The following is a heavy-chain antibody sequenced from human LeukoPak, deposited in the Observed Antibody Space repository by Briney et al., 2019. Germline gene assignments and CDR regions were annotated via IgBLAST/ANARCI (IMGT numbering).Heavy chain of an antibody. D-gene: IGHD4-17*01. V-gene: IGHV3-7*05. J-gene: IGHJ3*02. CDR1: GFPISNYW. Sequence: GGSLRLSCAASGFPISNYWMNWVRQAPGEGLEWVANINQDGSVEHYVDSVKGRFTISRDNTKNSLYLQMNTLRAEDTAVYYCARDPTVTNFHDAFDIWGQGTMVTVSS. CDR2: INQDGSVE. CDR3: ARDPTVTNFHDAFDI.